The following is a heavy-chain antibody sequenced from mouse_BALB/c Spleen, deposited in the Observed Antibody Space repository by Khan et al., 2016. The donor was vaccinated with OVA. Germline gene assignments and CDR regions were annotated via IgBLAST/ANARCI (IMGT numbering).Heavy chain of an antibody. CDR2: IWAGGST. V-gene: IGHV2-9*02. CDR1: GFSLTSYG. D-gene: IGHD1-3*01. CDR3: ARLEDI. J-gene: IGHJ2*01. Sequence: QVQLKESGPGLVAPSQSLYITCTASGFSLTSYGVHWVRQPPGKGLEWLGVIWAGGSTNYNSAPMSRLSISKDNTKSQVFLKMNRLETDDTSMYYCARLEDIWGQGTTLTVAS.